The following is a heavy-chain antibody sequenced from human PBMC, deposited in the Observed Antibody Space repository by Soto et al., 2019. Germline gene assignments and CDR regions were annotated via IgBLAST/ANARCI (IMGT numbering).Heavy chain of an antibody. CDR3: ARAPRGKYYFDY. Sequence: PGGSLRLSCVASGFTFGDYDMHWVRQSTGRGLEWVSAIGTAGDPHYPGSGKGRFTISRENAKNSLYLQMNSPRAGDTAVYYCARAPRGKYYFDYWGRGTLVTVSS. V-gene: IGHV3-13*05. J-gene: IGHJ4*02. CDR2: IGTAGDP. CDR1: GFTFGDYD.